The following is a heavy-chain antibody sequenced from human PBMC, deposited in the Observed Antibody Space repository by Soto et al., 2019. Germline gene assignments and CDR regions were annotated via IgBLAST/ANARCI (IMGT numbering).Heavy chain of an antibody. CDR2: IYYSGST. CDR1: GDSISIYY. CDR3: ARGNPWDY. D-gene: IGHD1-1*01. V-gene: IGHV4-59*01. J-gene: IGHJ4*02. Sequence: SETLSLTCTVSGDSISIYYWSWIRQPPGKGLEWIGYIYYSGSTNYSPSLKSRVTISVDTSKNQFSLKLSSVTTADTAVYYCARGNPWDYWGQGNLVTVSS.